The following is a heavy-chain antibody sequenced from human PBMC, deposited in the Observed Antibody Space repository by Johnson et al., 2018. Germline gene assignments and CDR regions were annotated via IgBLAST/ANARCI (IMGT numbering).Heavy chain of an antibody. V-gene: IGHV3-30*03. CDR1: GFTFSSYG. D-gene: IGHD2-21*02. Sequence: QVQLVESGGGVVQPGRSLRLSCTASGFTFSSYGMHWVRQAPGKGLEWVAVISYDGSNKYYADSVKGRFTISRDDSKNMAYLQMNSLSTEDTAVYYCASAPGDSFYYDLFYSMDVWGKGTTVTVSS. J-gene: IGHJ6*03. CDR3: ASAPGDSFYYDLFYSMDV. CDR2: ISYDGSNK.